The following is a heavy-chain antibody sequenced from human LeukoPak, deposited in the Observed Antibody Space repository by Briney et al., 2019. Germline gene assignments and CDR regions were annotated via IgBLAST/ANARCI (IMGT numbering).Heavy chain of an antibody. V-gene: IGHV3-33*06. CDR3: AKDRDGSYDRGPRDAFDI. CDR2: IWYDGSNK. CDR1: GFTFSSYG. J-gene: IGHJ3*02. D-gene: IGHD1-26*01. Sequence: GGSVRRSCAASGFTFSSYGMHWVRQAPGKGLEWVAVIWYDGSNKYYADSVKGRFTISRDNSKNTLYLQMNSLRAEDTAVYYCAKDRDGSYDRGPRDAFDIWGQGAMVTVSS.